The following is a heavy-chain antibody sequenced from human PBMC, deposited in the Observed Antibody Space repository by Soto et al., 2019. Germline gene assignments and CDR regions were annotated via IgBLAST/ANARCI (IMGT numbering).Heavy chain of an antibody. Sequence: GGSLRLSCAASGFTFSSYSMNWVRQAPGKGLEWVSSISSSSSYIYYADSVKGRFTISRDNAKNSLYLQMNSLRAEDTAAYYCARGDIVVVVAATPLYGMDVWGQGTTVTVSS. J-gene: IGHJ6*02. V-gene: IGHV3-21*01. CDR1: GFTFSSYS. CDR2: ISSSSSYI. CDR3: ARGDIVVVVAATPLYGMDV. D-gene: IGHD2-15*01.